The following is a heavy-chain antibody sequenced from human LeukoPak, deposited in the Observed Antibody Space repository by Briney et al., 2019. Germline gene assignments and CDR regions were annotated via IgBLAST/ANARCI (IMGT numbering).Heavy chain of an antibody. CDR1: GASISSSSYY. CDR3: ARGPVRLARPYDY. J-gene: IGHJ4*02. D-gene: IGHD3-9*01. Sequence: PSETLSLTCTVSGASISSSSYYWGWIRQPPGKGLEWIGSIYYSGSTYYNPSLKSRVTISVDTSKNQFSLKLSSVTAADTAGYYCARGPVRLARPYDYWGQGTLVTVSS. V-gene: IGHV4-39*01. CDR2: IYYSGST.